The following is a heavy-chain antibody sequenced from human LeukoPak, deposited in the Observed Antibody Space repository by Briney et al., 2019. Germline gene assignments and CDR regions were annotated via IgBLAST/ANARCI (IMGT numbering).Heavy chain of an antibody. V-gene: IGHV4-30-2*01. Sequence: SETLSLTCAVSGGPVSSCGFSCTWIRQPPGKGLVWIGCIYQSGTTEHNLSLKSRVTISVDRSNNQLSLKVNSVTAADTAVYFCARENRGGIFDYWGQGILVTVSS. CDR2: IYQSGTT. J-gene: IGHJ4*02. CDR3: ARENRGGIFDY. CDR1: GGPVSSCGFS. D-gene: IGHD3-16*01.